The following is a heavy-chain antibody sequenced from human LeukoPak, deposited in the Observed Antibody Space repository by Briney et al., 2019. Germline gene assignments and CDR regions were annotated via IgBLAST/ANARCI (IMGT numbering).Heavy chain of an antibody. CDR2: ISTSGGTI. J-gene: IGHJ4*02. CDR3: AKGGSYYDS. V-gene: IGHV3-23*01. D-gene: IGHD1-26*01. Sequence: GGSLRLSCAASGFTVSSNYMSWVRQAPGEGLEWVSTISTSGGTIYYADSVKGRFTISRDNSKNTLYLQMNSLRAEDTAVYYCAKGGSYYDSWGQGTLVTVSS. CDR1: GFTVSSNY.